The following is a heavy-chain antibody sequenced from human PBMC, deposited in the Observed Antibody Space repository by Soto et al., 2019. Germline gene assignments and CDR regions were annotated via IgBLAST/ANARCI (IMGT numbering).Heavy chain of an antibody. J-gene: IGHJ6*03. CDR3: ARSSTTRASNCYYYYYMDV. Sequence: PGESLKISCKGSGYSFTSYWIGWVRQMPGKGLEWMGIIYPVDSDTRYSPSFQAPVTISAAKSISTAYLQWSSLKASDTAMYYCARSSTTRASNCYYYYYMDVWGKGTTVTVAS. CDR1: GYSFTSYW. CDR2: IYPVDSDT. D-gene: IGHD2-2*01. V-gene: IGHV5-51*01.